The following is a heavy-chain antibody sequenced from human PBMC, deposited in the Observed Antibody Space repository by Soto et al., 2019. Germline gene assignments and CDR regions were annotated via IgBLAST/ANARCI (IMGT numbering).Heavy chain of an antibody. V-gene: IGHV3-21*04. J-gene: IGHJ4*02. CDR2: IASGDST. Sequence: EVQLVESGGGLVKPGGSLRLSCAASGFTFSSYSMNWVRQAPGKGLEWVSAIASGDSTYHADSVKGRFTISRDNSKNTLFLQMNSLRAEDTAVYYCAKGSRGYYDSGNYYYFDYWGQGTLVTVSS. CDR3: AKGSRGYYDSGNYYYFDY. CDR1: GFTFSSYS. D-gene: IGHD3-22*01.